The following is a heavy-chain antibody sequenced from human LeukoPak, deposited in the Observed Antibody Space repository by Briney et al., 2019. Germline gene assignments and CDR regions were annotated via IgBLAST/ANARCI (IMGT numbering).Heavy chain of an antibody. V-gene: IGHV3-23*01. D-gene: IGHD1-1*01. CDR3: AKTLERTHPTDIDY. CDR1: GFTFSSYG. CDR2: ISGSGGST. J-gene: IGHJ4*02. Sequence: GGSLRLSCAASGFTFSSYGMSWVRQAPGKGLEWVSAISGSGGSTYYADSVKGRFTISRDNSKNTLYLQMNSLRAEDTAVYYCAKTLERTHPTDIDYWGQGTLVTVSS.